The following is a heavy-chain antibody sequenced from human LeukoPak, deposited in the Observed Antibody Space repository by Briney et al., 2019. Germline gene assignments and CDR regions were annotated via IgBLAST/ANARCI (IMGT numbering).Heavy chain of an antibody. Sequence: GGSLRLSCAASGFTFSSYEMNWVRQAPGKGLEWVSYISSSGSTIYYADSVKGRFTISRDNAKNSLYLRMNSLRAEDTAVYYCARATSLLRYFDWFPWGQGTLVTVSS. V-gene: IGHV3-48*03. CDR2: ISSSGSTI. J-gene: IGHJ5*02. CDR1: GFTFSSYE. D-gene: IGHD3-9*01. CDR3: ARATSLLRYFDWFP.